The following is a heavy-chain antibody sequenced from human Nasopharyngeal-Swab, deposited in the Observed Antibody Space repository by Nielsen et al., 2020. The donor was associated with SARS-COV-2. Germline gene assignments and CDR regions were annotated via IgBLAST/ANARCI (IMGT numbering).Heavy chain of an antibody. CDR3: ARDQIYKLVDP. Sequence: GESLKISCAASGFAFNTCWMHWVRQAPGKGLVWVSHINGDGTSATYTDSVKGRFSISRDNAKNMVYLHMSSLRDEDTGVYFCARDQIYKLVDPWGQGTLVTVSS. J-gene: IGHJ5*02. D-gene: IGHD5-24*01. CDR2: INGDGTSA. CDR1: GFAFNTCW. V-gene: IGHV3-74*01.